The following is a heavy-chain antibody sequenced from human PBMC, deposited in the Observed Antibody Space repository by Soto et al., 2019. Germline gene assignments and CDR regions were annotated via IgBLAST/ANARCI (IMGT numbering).Heavy chain of an antibody. J-gene: IGHJ4*02. CDR1: GFIFSSYW. V-gene: IGHV3-7*04. Sequence: EVQLVESGGGLVQPGGSLRLSCSASGFIFSSYWMSWLRQAPGKGLEWVASMNEYGSERYYVDSVKGRFTISRDNAKNSLYLQMNRLRDEDTAVYSCARATGADKEDYWGQGTLVTVSS. D-gene: IGHD3-10*01. CDR2: MNEYGSER. CDR3: ARATGADKEDY.